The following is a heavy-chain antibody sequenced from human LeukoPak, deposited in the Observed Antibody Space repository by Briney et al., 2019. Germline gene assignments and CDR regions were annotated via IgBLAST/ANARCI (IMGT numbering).Heavy chain of an antibody. D-gene: IGHD5-18*01. V-gene: IGHV4-34*01. J-gene: IGHJ4*02. Sequence: SETLSLTCAVYGGSFSGYYWSWIRQPPGKGLEWIGEINHSGSTNYNPSLKSRVTISVDTSKNQFSLKLSTVTAADTAVYYCAREVRGYSYVDYWGQGTLVTVSS. CDR1: GGSFSGYY. CDR2: INHSGST. CDR3: AREVRGYSYVDY.